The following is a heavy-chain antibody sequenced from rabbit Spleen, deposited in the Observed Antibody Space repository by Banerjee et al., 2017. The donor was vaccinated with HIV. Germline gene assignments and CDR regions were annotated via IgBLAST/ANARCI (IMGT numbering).Heavy chain of an antibody. CDR1: GFSFSSSYY. CDR2: IATSSGTT. Sequence: QSLEESGGDLVKPGGTLTLTCTASGFSFSSSYYMCWVRQAPGKGLEWIASIATSSGTTWYASWAKGRFTISRTSSTTVTLQMTSLTAADTATYFCARDGAPAYTDYAYYFKLWGPGTLVTVS. CDR3: ARDGAPAYTDYAYYFKL. D-gene: IGHD7-1*01. V-gene: IGHV1S40*01. J-gene: IGHJ4*01.